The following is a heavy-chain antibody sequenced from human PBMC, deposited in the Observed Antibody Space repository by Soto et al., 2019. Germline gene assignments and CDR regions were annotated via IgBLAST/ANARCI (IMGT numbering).Heavy chain of an antibody. Sequence: QVPLQESRPRLVTPSGTLSLTCNVSRGSITTANWWNWVRQPPGRGLEWVVEIYHSESTNYNLFLTSRVTLSVDKSKSQFSLTLGSVTAADTAIYYCARRGGGVVLAATSPFDYWGPGILVTVSS. CDR2: IYHSEST. CDR3: ARRGGGVVLAATSPFDY. J-gene: IGHJ4*02. V-gene: IGHV4-4*02. D-gene: IGHD2-15*01. CDR1: RGSITTANW.